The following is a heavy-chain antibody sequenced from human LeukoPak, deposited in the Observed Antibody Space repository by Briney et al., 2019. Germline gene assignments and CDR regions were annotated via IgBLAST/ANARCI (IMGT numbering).Heavy chain of an antibody. Sequence: GGSLRLSCAASGFTFSSYSMNWVRQAPGKGLEWVSSISSSSSYIYYADSVKGRFTISRDNAKNSLYLQMNSLRAEDTAVYYCARDPTYSSSWYDAFDIWGQGTMVTVSS. CDR2: ISSSSSYI. V-gene: IGHV3-21*01. J-gene: IGHJ3*02. CDR3: ARDPTYSSSWYDAFDI. CDR1: GFTFSSYS. D-gene: IGHD6-13*01.